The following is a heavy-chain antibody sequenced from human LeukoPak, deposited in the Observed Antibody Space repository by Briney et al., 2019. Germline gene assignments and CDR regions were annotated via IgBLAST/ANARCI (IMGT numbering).Heavy chain of an antibody. CDR2: INHSGST. Sequence: SETLSLTCAVYGGSFSGYYWSWIRQPPGKGLEWIGEINHSGSTNYNPSLKSRVTISVDTSKNQFSLKLSSVTAADTAVYYCATGRAGNWFDPWGQGTLVTVSS. J-gene: IGHJ5*02. D-gene: IGHD1-1*01. CDR1: GGSFSGYY. V-gene: IGHV4-34*01. CDR3: ATGRAGNWFDP.